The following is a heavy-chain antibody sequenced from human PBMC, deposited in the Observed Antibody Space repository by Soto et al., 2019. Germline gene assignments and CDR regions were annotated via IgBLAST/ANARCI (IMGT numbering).Heavy chain of an antibody. CDR3: ARGVYDLIFGVVSLDY. CDR1: GGSFSGYY. Sequence: QVQLQQWGAGLLKPSETLPLTCAVYGGSFSGYYWSWIRQTPGKGLEWIGEINHSGKANYNPSLTSRVTISVDTSKNQFSLKLSSVTAADTAVFYCARGVYDLIFGVVSLDYWGQGALVIVSS. V-gene: IGHV4-34*01. D-gene: IGHD3-3*01. J-gene: IGHJ4*02. CDR2: INHSGKA.